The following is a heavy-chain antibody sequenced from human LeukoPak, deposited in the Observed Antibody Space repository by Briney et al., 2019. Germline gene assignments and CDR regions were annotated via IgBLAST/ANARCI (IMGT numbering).Heavy chain of an antibody. D-gene: IGHD3-9*01. CDR3: ARDRGVLRYFDWLFEFDY. CDR2: INPSGGST. Sequence: ASVKVSCKASGYTFTGYYMHWVRQAPGQGLEWMGTINPSGGSTSYAQKFQGRLTVTRDMSTSTVYMELSSLGSEDTAVYYCARDRGVLRYFDWLFEFDYWGQGTLVTVSS. CDR1: GYTFTGYY. J-gene: IGHJ4*02. V-gene: IGHV1-46*01.